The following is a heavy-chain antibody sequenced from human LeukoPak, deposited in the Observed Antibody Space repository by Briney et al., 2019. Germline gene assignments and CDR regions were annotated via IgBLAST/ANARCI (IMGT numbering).Heavy chain of an antibody. J-gene: IGHJ4*02. Sequence: PGGSLRLSCVGSGFPFITSNMNWVRQAPGKGLEWVSSVSYRSDYIYYADSVKGRFTISRDNAKNSLYLRMDSLRAEDTAVYYCGRWLQPFDYWGQGTLVTVSS. CDR3: GRWLQPFDY. V-gene: IGHV3-21*01. CDR2: VSYRSDYI. CDR1: GFPFITSN. D-gene: IGHD5-12*01.